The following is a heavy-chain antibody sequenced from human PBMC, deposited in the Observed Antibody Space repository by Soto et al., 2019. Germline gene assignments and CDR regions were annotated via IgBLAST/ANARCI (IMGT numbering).Heavy chain of an antibody. CDR1: GFTFSNAW. Sequence: GGSLRLSCAASGFTFSNAWMSWVRQAPGKGLEWVGRIKSKTDGGTTDYAAPVKGRFTISRDDSKNTLYLQMNSLKTEDTAVYYCTTGLMVRGVIISGENYYYYYMDVWGKGTTVTVSS. V-gene: IGHV3-15*01. CDR2: IKSKTDGGTT. CDR3: TTGLMVRGVIISGENYYYYYMDV. J-gene: IGHJ6*03. D-gene: IGHD3-10*01.